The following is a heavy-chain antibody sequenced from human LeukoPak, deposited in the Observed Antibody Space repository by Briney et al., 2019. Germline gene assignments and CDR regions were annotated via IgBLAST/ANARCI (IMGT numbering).Heavy chain of an antibody. Sequence: ASVKVSCKASGYSFTSYGISWVRQAPGQGLEWMGWISVHNGNTHYAQKLQGRVTMTTDTSTSTAYMELRSLRSDDTAVYYCARDGPDYGDFDYWGQGTLVTVSS. CDR2: ISVHNGNT. D-gene: IGHD4-17*01. CDR3: ARDGPDYGDFDY. CDR1: GYSFTSYG. V-gene: IGHV1-18*04. J-gene: IGHJ4*02.